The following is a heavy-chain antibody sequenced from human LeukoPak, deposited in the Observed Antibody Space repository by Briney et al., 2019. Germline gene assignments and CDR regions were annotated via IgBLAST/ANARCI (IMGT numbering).Heavy chain of an antibody. V-gene: IGHV1-24*01. D-gene: IGHD2-21*02. J-gene: IGHJ4*02. CDR3: ARDHCGGGCIYYFDY. CDR1: GYTLTELS. Sequence: ASVKVSCKVSGYTLTELSMHWVRQAPGKGLERMGGFDPEDGETIYAQKFQGRVTITRDTSASTAYMELSSLRSEDTAVYYCARDHCGGGCIYYFDYWGQGTLVTVSS. CDR2: FDPEDGET.